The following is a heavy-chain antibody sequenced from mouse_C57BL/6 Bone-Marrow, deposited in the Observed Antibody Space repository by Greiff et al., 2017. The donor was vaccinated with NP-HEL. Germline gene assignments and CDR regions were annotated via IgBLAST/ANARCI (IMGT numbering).Heavy chain of an antibody. CDR1: GYTFTSYW. Sequence: QVQLQQPGAELVMPGASVKLSCKAPGYTFTSYWMHWVKQRPGQGLEWIGEIDPSDSYTNYNQKFKGKSTLTVDKSSSTAYMQLSSLTSEDSAVYYCARRGYYGSSGDYWGQGTTLTVSS. V-gene: IGHV1-69*01. CDR3: ARRGYYGSSGDY. J-gene: IGHJ2*01. CDR2: IDPSDSYT. D-gene: IGHD1-1*01.